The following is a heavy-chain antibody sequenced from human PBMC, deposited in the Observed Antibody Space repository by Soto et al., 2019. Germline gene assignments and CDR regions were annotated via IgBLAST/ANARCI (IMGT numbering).Heavy chain of an antibody. CDR1: GYTLTGYY. Sequence: ASVKVSCKASGYTLTGYYMHWVRQAPGQGLEWMGWINPNSGGTNYAQKFQGRVTMTRDTSISTAYMELSRLRSDDTAVYYCARVLGYCSSTSCYEYFQHWGQGTLVTVSS. V-gene: IGHV1-2*02. J-gene: IGHJ1*01. D-gene: IGHD2-2*01. CDR3: ARVLGYCSSTSCYEYFQH. CDR2: INPNSGGT.